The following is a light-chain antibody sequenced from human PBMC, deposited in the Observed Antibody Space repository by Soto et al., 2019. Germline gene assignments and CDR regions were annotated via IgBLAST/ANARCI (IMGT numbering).Light chain of an antibody. CDR2: LGS. Sequence: DIVMTQSPLSLPVTPGEPASISCRSSQSLLHSNGYNYLDWYLQKPGQSPQLLIYLGSNRASGVPDGFSGSGSGTDFTLKISRVEAEDVGVYYCMQALQTPRTFGPGNKVDIK. V-gene: IGKV2-28*01. CDR1: QSLLHSNGYNY. J-gene: IGKJ3*01. CDR3: MQALQTPRT.